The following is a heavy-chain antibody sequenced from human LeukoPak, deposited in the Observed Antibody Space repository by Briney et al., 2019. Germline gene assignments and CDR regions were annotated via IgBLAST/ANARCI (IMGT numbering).Heavy chain of an antibody. J-gene: IGHJ4*02. Sequence: GGSLRLSCAASGFTFSSYAMSWVRQAPGKGLEWVSTISGSGGSTYYADSVKGRFTISREEAKNSFFLQMNNLRVGDTAVYYCARDLYGAFDYWGLGTLVTVSS. V-gene: IGHV3-23*01. CDR2: ISGSGGST. D-gene: IGHD2-8*01. CDR3: ARDLYGAFDY. CDR1: GFTFSSYA.